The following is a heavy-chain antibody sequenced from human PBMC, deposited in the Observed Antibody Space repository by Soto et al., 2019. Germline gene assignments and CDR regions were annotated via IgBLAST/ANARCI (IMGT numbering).Heavy chain of an antibody. CDR2: ISPSDSNI. D-gene: IGHD2-15*01. Sequence: PGESLKISCKGSGYSFMSYWISWVRQMPGKGLEWMGRISPSDSNINYSPSFQGHVTISADMSISTAYLQWSSLKASDTAMYYCARLGLSATYSYAMDVWGQGTTVPVSS. V-gene: IGHV5-10-1*01. J-gene: IGHJ6*02. CDR3: ARLGLSATYSYAMDV. CDR1: GYSFMSYW.